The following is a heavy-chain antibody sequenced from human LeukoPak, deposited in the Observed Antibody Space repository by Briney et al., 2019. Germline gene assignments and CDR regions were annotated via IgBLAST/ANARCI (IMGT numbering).Heavy chain of an antibody. CDR1: GCSISSSSYY. CDR2: IYYSGST. Sequence: SETLSLTCTVSGCSISSSSYYWGWIRQPPGKGLEWIGSIYYSGSTYYNPSLKSRVTISVDTSKNQLSLKLSSVTAADTAVYYCARLTVVVVAATAWGKGTTVTVSS. D-gene: IGHD2-15*01. J-gene: IGHJ6*04. CDR3: ARLTVVVVAATA. V-gene: IGHV4-39*01.